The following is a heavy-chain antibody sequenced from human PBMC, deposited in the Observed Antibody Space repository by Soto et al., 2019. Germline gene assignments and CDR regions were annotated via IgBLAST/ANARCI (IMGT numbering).Heavy chain of an antibody. J-gene: IGHJ4*02. D-gene: IGHD5-18*01. CDR1: GASISSGGYY. CDR2: INHSGST. V-gene: IGHV4-39*01. Sequence: SETLSLTCTVSGASISSGGYYWSWIRQPPGKGLEWIGEINHSGSTNYNPSLKSRVTISVDTSKNQVSLKLSSVTAADTAVYNCVSGYPWVGFDYWGQGTLVTVSS. CDR3: VSGYPWVGFDY.